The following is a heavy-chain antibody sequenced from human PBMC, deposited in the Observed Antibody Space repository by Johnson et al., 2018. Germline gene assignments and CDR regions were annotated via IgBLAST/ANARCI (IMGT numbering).Heavy chain of an antibody. J-gene: IGHJ6*02. V-gene: IGHV3-13*01. D-gene: IGHD1-26*01. Sequence: VQLVQSGGGVVQXGGSLRLSCAASGFTFSSYDMHWVRQATGKGLEWVSAIGTDGDTYYPGSVKGRFTISRENAKNSLYLQMNSLRAGDTAVYYCARGQYVGGMDVWGQGTTVTVSS. CDR3: ARGQYVGGMDV. CDR1: GFTFSSYD. CDR2: IGTDGDT.